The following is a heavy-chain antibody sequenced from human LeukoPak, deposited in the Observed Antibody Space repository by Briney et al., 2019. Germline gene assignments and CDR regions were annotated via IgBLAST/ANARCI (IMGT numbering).Heavy chain of an antibody. D-gene: IGHD3-3*01. J-gene: IGHJ6*02. CDR1: GGTFSSYA. CDR3: ARGTIFGVVTPYGMDV. Sequence: ASVKVSCKASGGTFSSYAISWVRQAPGQGLEWMGGIILIFGTANYAQRFQGRVTITADESTSTAYMELSSLRSEDTAVYYCARGTIFGVVTPYGMDVWGQGTTVTVSS. CDR2: IILIFGTA. V-gene: IGHV1-69*13.